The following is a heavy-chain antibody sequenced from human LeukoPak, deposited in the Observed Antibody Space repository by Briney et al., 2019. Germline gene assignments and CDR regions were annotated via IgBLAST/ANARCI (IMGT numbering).Heavy chain of an antibody. Sequence: GGSLRLSCAASGFTFSSYALNWVRQAPGKGLEWVSTISGRGVSTYYADSVKGRFTISRDNTKNSLYLQMNSLRAEDTAVYYCAVHCITISCHSPRWGQGTLVTVSS. D-gene: IGHD2-2*01. CDR3: AVHCITISCHSPR. CDR2: ISGRGVST. J-gene: IGHJ4*02. CDR1: GFTFSSYA. V-gene: IGHV3-23*01.